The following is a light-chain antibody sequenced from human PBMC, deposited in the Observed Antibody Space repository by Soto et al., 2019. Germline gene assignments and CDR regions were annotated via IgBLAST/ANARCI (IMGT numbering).Light chain of an antibody. CDR3: QQFDNWPRT. CDR1: RSVSSN. V-gene: IGKV3-15*01. CDR2: GAS. J-gene: IGKJ1*01. Sequence: EIVMTQSPATLSVSPGERATLSCRASRSVSSNLAWYQQKPGQAPRLLIHGASIRATGIPARFSGSRSGTEFTLTIDSLQSEDFGVYYCQQFDNWPRTSGQGTNVDIK.